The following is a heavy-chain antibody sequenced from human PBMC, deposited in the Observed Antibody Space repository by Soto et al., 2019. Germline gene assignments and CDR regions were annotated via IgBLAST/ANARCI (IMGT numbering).Heavy chain of an antibody. CDR3: ARVVKSSGWGGNWLDP. D-gene: IGHD6-19*01. CDR1: GYTFTSYA. V-gene: IGHV1-3*01. Sequence: QVQLVQSGAEVKRPGASVKVSCEASGYTFTSYAMHWVRQAPGQRLEWMGWINAGNGDTKYSQKFQGRVTITRDTSARTAYMELSSLRSEDTAVYYCARVVKSSGWGGNWLDPWGQGTLVSVSS. CDR2: INAGNGDT. J-gene: IGHJ5*02.